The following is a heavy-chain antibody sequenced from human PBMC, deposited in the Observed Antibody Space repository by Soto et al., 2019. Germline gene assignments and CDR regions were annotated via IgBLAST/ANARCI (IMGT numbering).Heavy chain of an antibody. CDR3: AKDRYLDHDSRGYLFDN. V-gene: IGHV3-23*01. CDR1: GFTFNIYA. D-gene: IGHD3-22*01. J-gene: IGHJ4*02. CDR2: ISRYGDIT. Sequence: EVQLLESGGDLIHPGGSLRLSCAASGFTFNIYAMTWVRQAPGKGLEWVSAISRYGDITYYADSVEGRFSISRDNSKNTLYLQMNSLRAEGTAVYYCAKDRYLDHDSRGYLFDNWGQGTLVTVSS.